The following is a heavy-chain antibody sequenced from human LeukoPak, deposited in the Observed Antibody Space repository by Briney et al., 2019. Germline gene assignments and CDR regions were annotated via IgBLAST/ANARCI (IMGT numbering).Heavy chain of an antibody. V-gene: IGHV3-23*01. D-gene: IGHD1-26*01. CDR3: ARGAPSGSYYSFDY. J-gene: IGHJ4*02. Sequence: GASLRLSCAASGFTFSSYAMSWVRQAPGKGLEWVSAISGSGGSTYYADSVKGRFTISIDNSKNTLYLQMNSLRAEDTAVYYCARGAPSGSYYSFDYWGQGTLVTVSS. CDR2: ISGSGGST. CDR1: GFTFSSYA.